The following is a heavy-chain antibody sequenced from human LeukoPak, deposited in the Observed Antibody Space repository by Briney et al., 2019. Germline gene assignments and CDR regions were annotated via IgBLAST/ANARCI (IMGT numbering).Heavy chain of an antibody. V-gene: IGHV1-46*01. CDR1: GYSFTNYY. CDR2: INPSDGSI. CDR3: ARVQSPSYYDILTGIYDAFDI. J-gene: IGHJ3*02. D-gene: IGHD3-9*01. Sequence: ASVKVSCKAYGYSFTNYYMHWVRQAPGQGLEWLGKINPSDGSINYAQKFQGRVTMTRDMSTTTVYMELSSLRSEDTAVYYCARVQSPSYYDILTGIYDAFDIWGQGTMVTVSS.